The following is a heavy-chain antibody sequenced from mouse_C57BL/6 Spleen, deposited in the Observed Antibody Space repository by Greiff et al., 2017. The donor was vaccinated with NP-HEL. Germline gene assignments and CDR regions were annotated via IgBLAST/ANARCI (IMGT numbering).Heavy chain of an antibody. Sequence: QVQLQQPGAELVMPGASVKLSCKASGYTFTSYWMHWVKQRPGQGLEWIGEIDPSDSYTNYNQKFKGKSTLTVDKSSSTAYMQLSSLTSEDSAVYYCATYYCGSSYWFAYWGQGTLVTVSA. CDR3: ATYYCGSSYWFAY. D-gene: IGHD1-1*01. CDR1: GYTFTSYW. CDR2: IDPSDSYT. V-gene: IGHV1-69*01. J-gene: IGHJ3*01.